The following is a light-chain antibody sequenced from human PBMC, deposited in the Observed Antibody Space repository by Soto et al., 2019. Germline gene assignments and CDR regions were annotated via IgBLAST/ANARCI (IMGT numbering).Light chain of an antibody. CDR3: QQRSNWPPYT. CDR1: QSVSSY. V-gene: IGKV3-11*01. Sequence: EIVLTQSQATLSLSPGERATLSCRASQSVSSYLAWYQQKPGQAPRLLIYDASNRATGIPARFSGSGSGTDCTLTISSLEPEDFAVYYCQQRSNWPPYTFGQGTKLEIK. CDR2: DAS. J-gene: IGKJ2*01.